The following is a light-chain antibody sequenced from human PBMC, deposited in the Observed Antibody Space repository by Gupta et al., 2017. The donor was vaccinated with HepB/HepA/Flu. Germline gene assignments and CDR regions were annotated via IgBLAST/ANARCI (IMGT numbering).Light chain of an antibody. Sequence: VTQEPSLTVSPGGTVTLTCASSTGAVTSGYYPNWFQQKPGQAPRALLYSTSNKHSWTPARFSGSLLGGKAALTLSGVQPEDEAEYYCLLYYGGALYVFGTGTKVTVL. CDR3: LLYYGGALYV. V-gene: IGLV7-43*01. CDR2: STS. CDR1: TGAVTSGYY. J-gene: IGLJ1*01.